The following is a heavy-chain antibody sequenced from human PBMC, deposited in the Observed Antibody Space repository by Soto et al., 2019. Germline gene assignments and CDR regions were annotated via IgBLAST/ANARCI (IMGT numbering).Heavy chain of an antibody. V-gene: IGHV3-30*18. Sequence: GGSLRLSCAASGFTFSSYGMHWVRQAPGKGLEWVAVISYDGSNKYYADSVKGRFTISRDNSKNTLYLQMNSLRAEDTAVYYCAKEGNYSKWGYYYYGMDVWGQGTTVTVSS. CDR1: GFTFSSYG. CDR3: AKEGNYSKWGYYYYGMDV. CDR2: ISYDGSNK. J-gene: IGHJ6*02. D-gene: IGHD4-4*01.